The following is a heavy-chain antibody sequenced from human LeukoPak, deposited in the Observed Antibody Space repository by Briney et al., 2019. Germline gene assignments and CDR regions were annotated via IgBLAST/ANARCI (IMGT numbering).Heavy chain of an antibody. CDR1: GGSISSSSYY. D-gene: IGHD2-2*01. V-gene: IGHV4-39*01. CDR2: IYYSGST. J-gene: IGHJ5*02. Sequence: SETLSLTCTVSGGSISSSSYYWGWIRQPPGKGLEWIGSIYYSGSTYYNPSLKSRVTISVDTSKNQFSLKLSSVTAADTAVYYCARHWPLLDIVVVPAATDNWFDPWGQGTLVTVSS. CDR3: ARHWPLLDIVVVPAATDNWFDP.